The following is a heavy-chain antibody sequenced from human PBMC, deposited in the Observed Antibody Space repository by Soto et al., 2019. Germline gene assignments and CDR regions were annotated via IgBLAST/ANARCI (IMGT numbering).Heavy chain of an antibody. V-gene: IGHV1-18*01. Sequence: ASVKVSCKASGFTFSDYGLSWVRQAPGQPLEWMGWISGDNINSKYSQKFQGRLTMTTDTSTATASMGLRSLTSDDTAVYYCGREGQQLAQEKYYQFNGMDVWGQGTTVTVSS. J-gene: IGHJ6*02. CDR1: GFTFSDYG. D-gene: IGHD6-13*01. CDR2: ISGDNINS. CDR3: GREGQQLAQEKYYQFNGMDV.